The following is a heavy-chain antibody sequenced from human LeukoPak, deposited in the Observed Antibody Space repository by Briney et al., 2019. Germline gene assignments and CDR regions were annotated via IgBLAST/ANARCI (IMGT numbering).Heavy chain of an antibody. J-gene: IGHJ4*02. CDR1: GLPFSSFA. D-gene: IGHD2-2*01. CDR2: ISGGGDNT. V-gene: IGHV3-23*01. Sequence: GGSLTLSCAASGLPFSSFAMSWVRQAPGKGREWVSTISGGGDNTYFAGSVKGRFTISRDNCKNTLYLQINSLRPEDTAVYYCATQGKYAVYPDFDSWGQGTLVTVSS. CDR3: ATQGKYAVYPDFDS.